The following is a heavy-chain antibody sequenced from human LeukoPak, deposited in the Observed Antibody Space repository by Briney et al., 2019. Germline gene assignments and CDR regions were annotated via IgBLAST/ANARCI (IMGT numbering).Heavy chain of an antibody. D-gene: IGHD2-21*02. J-gene: IGHJ3*02. CDR1: GFTFSSYS. CDR2: ISSSSSYI. Sequence: GGSLRLSCAASGFTFSSYSMNWVRQPPGKGLEWVSSISSSSSYIYYADSVKGRFTISRDNAKHSLYLQMNSLRAEDTAVYYCARDTHAYYGGDCYFKDAFDIWGQGTMVTVSS. CDR3: ARDTHAYYGGDCYFKDAFDI. V-gene: IGHV3-21*01.